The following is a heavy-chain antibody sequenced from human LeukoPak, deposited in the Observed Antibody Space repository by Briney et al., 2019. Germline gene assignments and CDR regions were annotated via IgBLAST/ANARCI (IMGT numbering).Heavy chain of an antibody. Sequence: SETLSLTCTVSGYSISSGYYWGWIRQPPGKGLEWIGSIYHSGSTYYNPFLKSRVTISVDTSKNQFSLKLSSVTAADTAVYYCARVGKIVGAPNIWGQGTMVTVSS. V-gene: IGHV4-38-2*02. CDR1: GYSISSGYY. J-gene: IGHJ3*02. D-gene: IGHD1-26*01. CDR2: IYHSGST. CDR3: ARVGKIVGAPNI.